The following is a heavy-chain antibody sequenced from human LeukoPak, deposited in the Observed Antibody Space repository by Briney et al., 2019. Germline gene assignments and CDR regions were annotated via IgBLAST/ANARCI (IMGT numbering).Heavy chain of an antibody. D-gene: IGHD3-16*01. CDR2: IIPIFGTA. Sequence: GASVRVSCKASGGTFSSYAISWVRQAPGQGLEWMGGIIPIFGTANYAQKFQGRVTITADESTSTAYMELSSLRSEDTAVYYWAGEGGGEAFDIWGQGTMVTVSS. J-gene: IGHJ3*02. CDR3: AGEGGGEAFDI. CDR1: GGTFSSYA. V-gene: IGHV1-69*01.